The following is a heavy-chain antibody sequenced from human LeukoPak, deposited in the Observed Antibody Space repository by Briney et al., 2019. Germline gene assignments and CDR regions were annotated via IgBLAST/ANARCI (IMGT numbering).Heavy chain of an antibody. CDR2: IYTTGTA. CDR1: GDFISGSY. D-gene: IGHD7-27*01. V-gene: IGHV4-4*07. CDR3: ATVGGEGGFLHY. J-gene: IGHJ4*02. Sequence: PSGTLSLTCTVSGDFISGSYWSWIRQPAGKGLEWIGRIYTTGTANYNPSLTSRVTMSVDTSKKQLSLKLNSVTAADTAVYYCATVGGEGGFLHYWGQGILVAVSS.